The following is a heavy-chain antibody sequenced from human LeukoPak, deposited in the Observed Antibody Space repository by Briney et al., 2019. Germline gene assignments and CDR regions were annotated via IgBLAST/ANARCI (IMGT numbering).Heavy chain of an antibody. V-gene: IGHV4-39*01. J-gene: IGHJ4*02. Sequence: SETLSLTCTVSGDSISSSSYYWGWIRQPPGKWLEWIGNIYYSGSTYYNPSLKSRVTISVDTSKNQSSLKLNSVTAADTAVYYCGRIAVAKFDYWGQGTLVTVSS. CDR1: GDSISSSSYY. CDR3: GRIAVAKFDY. D-gene: IGHD6-19*01. CDR2: IYYSGST.